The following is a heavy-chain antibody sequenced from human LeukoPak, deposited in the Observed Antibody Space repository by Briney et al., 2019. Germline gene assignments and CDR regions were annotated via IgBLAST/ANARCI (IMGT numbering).Heavy chain of an antibody. V-gene: IGHV4-34*01. CDR3: ARGSRVAVSGSRPFDP. D-gene: IGHD6-13*01. J-gene: IGHJ5*02. CDR1: GGSFSTYY. Sequence: SETLSLPCAVSGGSFSTYYWSLIRQPPGKGLEWIGEINHSGSTKYNPSLKSRVTISIDTSKNQFSLKLNSVTAADTALYYCARGSRVAVSGSRPFDPWGQGTLVTVSS. CDR2: INHSGST.